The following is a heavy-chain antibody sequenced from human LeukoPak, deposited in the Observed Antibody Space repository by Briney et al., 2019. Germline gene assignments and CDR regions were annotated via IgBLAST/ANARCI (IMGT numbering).Heavy chain of an antibody. Sequence: PSETLSLTCTVSGGSISSSSYYWSWIRQPPGKGLEWIGYIYYSGSTNYNPSLKSRVTISVDTSKNQFSLKLSSVTAADTAVYYCARHLGSMVRGSHFDYWGQGTLVTVSS. CDR1: GGSISSSSYY. CDR3: ARHLGSMVRGSHFDY. J-gene: IGHJ4*02. D-gene: IGHD3-10*01. CDR2: IYYSGST. V-gene: IGHV4-61*05.